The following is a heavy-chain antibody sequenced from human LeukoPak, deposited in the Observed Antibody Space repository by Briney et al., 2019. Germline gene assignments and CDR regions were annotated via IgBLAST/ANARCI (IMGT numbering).Heavy chain of an antibody. CDR1: GFTFSSYG. V-gene: IGHV3-30*03. J-gene: IGHJ4*02. D-gene: IGHD5-24*01. Sequence: GGSLRLSCAASGFTFSSYGMHWVRQAPGKGLEWVALISYDGSIKYYADSVKGRFTISRDNSKNTLYLQMNSLRVEDTAVYYCARDSARRDGHNFDYWGQGTLVTVSS. CDR3: ARDSARRDGHNFDY. CDR2: ISYDGSIK.